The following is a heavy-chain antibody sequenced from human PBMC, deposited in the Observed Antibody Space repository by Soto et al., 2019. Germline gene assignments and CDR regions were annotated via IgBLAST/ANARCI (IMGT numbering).Heavy chain of an antibody. CDR2: ISDDGDKV. D-gene: IGHD2-2*01. V-gene: IGHV3-30-3*01. J-gene: IGHJ6*02. Sequence: QVQLVESGGGVVQPGRSLRLSCAASEFTFSDYAMHWVRQAPGKGLEWVAVISDDGDKVFYADSMKDRLTISRDNSKNTLFLEMTSLRAEDSAIYYCAKDSKSVSVSAARVYGMDVWGQGTTVTVSS. CDR3: AKDSKSVSVSAARVYGMDV. CDR1: EFTFSDYA.